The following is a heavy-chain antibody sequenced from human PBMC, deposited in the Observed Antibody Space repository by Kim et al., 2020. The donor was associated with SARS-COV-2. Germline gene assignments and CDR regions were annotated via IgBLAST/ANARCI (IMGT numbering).Heavy chain of an antibody. Sequence: GGSLRLSCTASGFTFGDYAMSWCRQAPGKGLEWVGFIRSKAYGGTTEYAASVKGRFTISRDDSKSIAYLQMNSLKTEDTAVYYCTTFHYDFWSGYFGDYWGQGTLVTVSS. CDR2: IRSKAYGGTT. V-gene: IGHV3-49*03. CDR3: TTFHYDFWSGYFGDY. D-gene: IGHD3-3*01. J-gene: IGHJ4*02. CDR1: GFTFGDYA.